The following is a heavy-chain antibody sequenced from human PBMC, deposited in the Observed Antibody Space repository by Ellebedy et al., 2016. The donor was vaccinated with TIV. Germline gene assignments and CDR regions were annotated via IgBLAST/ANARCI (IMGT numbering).Heavy chain of an antibody. D-gene: IGHD6-19*01. CDR1: GFTFSDYY. CDR2: ISSSGSTV. CDR3: AREPVAGAFDI. J-gene: IGHJ3*02. V-gene: IGHV3-11*04. Sequence: GESLKISXAASGFTFSDYYMSWIRQAPGKGLEWVSYISSSGSTVYYADSVKGRFTISRDNAKNSLYLQMNSLRAEDTAVYYCAREPVAGAFDIWGQGTMVTVSS.